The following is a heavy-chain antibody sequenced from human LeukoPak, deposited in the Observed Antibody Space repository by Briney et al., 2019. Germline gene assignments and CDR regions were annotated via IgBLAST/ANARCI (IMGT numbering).Heavy chain of an antibody. CDR3: VKAPNSYGSSRTFFEF. Sequence: GGSLRLSCAASGFTFEDYAMHWVRQGPGGGLEWVSGITWNSRGIDYADSVRGRFTISRDNAKNFLFLQMNSLRAEDTALYYCVKAPNSYGSSRTFFEFWGQGTLVTVSS. CDR1: GFTFEDYA. J-gene: IGHJ4*02. V-gene: IGHV3-9*01. D-gene: IGHD6-6*01. CDR2: ITWNSRGI.